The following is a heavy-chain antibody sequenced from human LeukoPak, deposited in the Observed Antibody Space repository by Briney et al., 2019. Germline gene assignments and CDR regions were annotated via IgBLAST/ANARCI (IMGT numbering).Heavy chain of an antibody. J-gene: IGHJ4*02. D-gene: IGHD1-26*01. V-gene: IGHV4-59*01. Sequence: KPSETLSLTCAVSGGSITTYYWTWIRQPPGQALEWIGYIYYTGNTKCNPSLESRVTMSIDTSKNEFSLKIYSVNAADTAVYFCAGGSVVTALDQWGQGTLVTVSS. CDR2: IYYTGNT. CDR1: GGSITTYY. CDR3: AGGSVVTALDQ.